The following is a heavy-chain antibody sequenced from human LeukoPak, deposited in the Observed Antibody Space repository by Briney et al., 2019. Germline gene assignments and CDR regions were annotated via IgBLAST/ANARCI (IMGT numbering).Heavy chain of an antibody. CDR3: ARDGVSREYSYGYGYYYYMDV. CDR2: ISSSGSTI. Sequence: QAGGSLRLSCAASGFTFSSYEMNWVRQAPGKGLEWVSYISSSGSTIYYADSVKGRFTISRDNAKNSLYLQMNSLRAEDTAVYYCARDGVSREYSYGYGYYYYMDVWGKGTTVTVSS. J-gene: IGHJ6*03. V-gene: IGHV3-48*03. CDR1: GFTFSSYE. D-gene: IGHD5-18*01.